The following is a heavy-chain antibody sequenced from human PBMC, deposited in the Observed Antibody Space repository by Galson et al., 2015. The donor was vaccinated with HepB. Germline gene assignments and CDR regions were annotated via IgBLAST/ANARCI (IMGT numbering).Heavy chain of an antibody. CDR1: GYTFTSYA. J-gene: IGHJ5*02. CDR3: AREWGFEWLLNFNWFDP. D-gene: IGHD5-12*01. Sequence: SVKVSCKASGYTFTSYAMHWVRQAPGQRLEWMGWINAGNGNTKYSQKFQGRVTITRDTSASTAYMELSSLRSEDTAVYYCAREWGFEWLLNFNWFDPWGQGTLVTVSS. V-gene: IGHV1-3*01. CDR2: INAGNGNT.